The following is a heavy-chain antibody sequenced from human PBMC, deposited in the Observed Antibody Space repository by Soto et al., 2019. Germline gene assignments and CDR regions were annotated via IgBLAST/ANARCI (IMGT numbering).Heavy chain of an antibody. D-gene: IGHD3-10*01. CDR3: ARGRGEWFGESHRWFDP. CDR2: ISSSSSYI. V-gene: IGHV3-21*01. Sequence: EVQLGESGGGLVKPGGSLRLSCAASGFTFSSYTMNWVRQAPGKGLEWVSSISSSSSYIYYADSVKGRFTISRDNAKNSLYLQMNSLRAEDTAVYYCARGRGEWFGESHRWFDPWGQGTLVTVSS. CDR1: GFTFSSYT. J-gene: IGHJ5*02.